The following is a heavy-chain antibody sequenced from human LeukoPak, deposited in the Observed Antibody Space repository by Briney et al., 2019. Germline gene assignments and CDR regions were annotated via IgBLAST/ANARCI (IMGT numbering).Heavy chain of an antibody. V-gene: IGHV1-18*01. CDR1: GYTFTNYG. Sequence: ASVKVSCKASGYTFTNYGISWVRQAPGQGLEWMGWITVYSGKTNYAQKLQDRVTMTTDISTSTVYMELRSLRSDDTAVYYCARRRGGRDYYYLDVWGKGTTVTVSS. CDR3: ARRRGGRDYYYLDV. CDR2: ITVYSGKT. J-gene: IGHJ6*03. D-gene: IGHD3-10*01.